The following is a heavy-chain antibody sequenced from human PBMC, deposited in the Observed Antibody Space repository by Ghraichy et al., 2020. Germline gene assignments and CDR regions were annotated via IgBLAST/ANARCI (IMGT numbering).Heavy chain of an antibody. J-gene: IGHJ3*02. D-gene: IGHD3-22*01. CDR2: IYSGGST. Sequence: GGSLRLSCAASGFTVSSNYMSWVRQAPGKGLEWVSVIYSGGSTYYADSVKGRFTISRDNSKNTLYLQMNSLRAEDTAVYYCARETRHYYYDSSGHRNDAFDIWGQGTMVTVSS. CDR3: ARETRHYYYDSSGHRNDAFDI. V-gene: IGHV3-53*01. CDR1: GFTVSSNY.